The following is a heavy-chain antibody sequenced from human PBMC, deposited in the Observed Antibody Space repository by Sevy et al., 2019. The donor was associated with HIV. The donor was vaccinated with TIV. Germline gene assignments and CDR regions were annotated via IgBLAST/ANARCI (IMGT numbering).Heavy chain of an antibody. D-gene: IGHD2-15*01. CDR3: GGVGYCRGGTCFSGFYYAMDV. Sequence: GGSLRLSCAVSGFTLTNEIFSWVRQAPGKGLEWVAVVYSGGATYYEDSVKGGFTISRDKSKSTLYIQMKSLRAEDTAVYYCGGVGYCRGGTCFSGFYYAMDVWGQGTTVTVSS. J-gene: IGHJ6*02. CDR2: VYSGGAT. CDR1: GFTLTNEI. V-gene: IGHV3-53*01.